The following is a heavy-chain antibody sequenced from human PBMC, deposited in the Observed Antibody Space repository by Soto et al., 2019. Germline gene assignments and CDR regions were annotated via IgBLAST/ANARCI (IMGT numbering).Heavy chain of an antibody. J-gene: IGHJ5*02. CDR1: GGSISSGGYY. V-gene: IGHV4-31*03. Sequence: QVQLQESGPGLVKPSQTLSLTCTVSGGSISSGGYYWSWIRQHPGKGLELMGYIYYSGITYYNPSLKSRVTLSVDTSKNQFSLKLTAGTAADTAVYYCARSVFPWGQGTLVTVSS. CDR3: ARSVFP. CDR2: IYYSGIT.